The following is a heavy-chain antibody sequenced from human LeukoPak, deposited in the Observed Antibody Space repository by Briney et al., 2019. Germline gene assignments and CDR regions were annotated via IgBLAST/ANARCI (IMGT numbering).Heavy chain of an antibody. D-gene: IGHD3-10*01. CDR2: IYTDG. J-gene: IGHJ4*02. Sequence: GGSLRLSCAASGFTVSSNYMSWVRQAPGKGLEWVSVIYTDGSADSVKGRFSISRDNSKNTVYLQMNSLRTDDTAVYYCARVHPPSGYFDFLGQGTLVTVSS. CDR1: GFTVSSNY. V-gene: IGHV3-53*01. CDR3: ARVHPPSGYFDF.